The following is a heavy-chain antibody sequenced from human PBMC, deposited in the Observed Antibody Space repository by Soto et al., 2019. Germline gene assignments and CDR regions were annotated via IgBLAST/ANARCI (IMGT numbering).Heavy chain of an antibody. J-gene: IGHJ5*01. Sequence: QPGGSLRLSCAASGFTFSSYTMHWVRQAPGKGLEWVAIISYDGGSNYSADSVKGRFTISRDNSKNTLYLQLDSLRAEDTAVYYCAKPMAYSSGWYDCWGQGTLVTVSS. D-gene: IGHD6-19*01. V-gene: IGHV3-30-3*02. CDR3: AKPMAYSSGWYDC. CDR1: GFTFSSYT. CDR2: ISYDGGSN.